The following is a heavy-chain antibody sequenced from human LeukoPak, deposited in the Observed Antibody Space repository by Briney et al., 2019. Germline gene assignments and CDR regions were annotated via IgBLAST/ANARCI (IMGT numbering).Heavy chain of an antibody. J-gene: IGHJ4*02. Sequence: GALRLSCTASGFTFGDYAMSWIRQAPGKGLEWVGFIRSKAYGETADYAASVKGRFTTSRDDSKAIAYLQMNSLKTEDTAVYHYTRDRGAYSLYDYWGQGTLVTVSS. CDR2: IRSKAYGETA. V-gene: IGHV3-49*03. CDR1: GFTFGDYA. CDR3: TRDRGAYSLYDY. D-gene: IGHD4-11*01.